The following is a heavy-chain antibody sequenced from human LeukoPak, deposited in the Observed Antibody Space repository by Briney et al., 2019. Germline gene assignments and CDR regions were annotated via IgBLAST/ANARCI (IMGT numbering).Heavy chain of an antibody. Sequence: GASVTDSCKASGGTFSSYAIVWMRQAPGQGLEWMGRIIPILGIANYAQKLQGRVTITADKPTSTGYMELSSLRSEDTAVYYCARGRLGYCSSTTCDSEYYFEYWGQGKPVTVSS. J-gene: IGHJ4*02. D-gene: IGHD2-2*01. CDR1: GGTFSSYA. CDR3: ARGRLGYCSSTTCDSEYYFEY. CDR2: IIPILGIA. V-gene: IGHV1-69*04.